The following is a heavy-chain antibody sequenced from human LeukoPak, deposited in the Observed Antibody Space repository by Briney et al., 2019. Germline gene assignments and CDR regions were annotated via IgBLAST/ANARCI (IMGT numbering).Heavy chain of an antibody. D-gene: IGHD3-22*01. V-gene: IGHV1-2*02. CDR1: GYTFTGYY. J-gene: IGHJ4*02. CDR2: INPNSGGT. Sequence: ASVKVSCKASGYTFTGYYMHWVRQAPGQGLEWMGWINPNSGGTNYAQKFQGRVTMTRDTSISTAYMELSRLRSGDTAVYYCARVGSGYYDSSGYYLGYWGQGTLVTVSS. CDR3: ARVGSGYYDSSGYYLGY.